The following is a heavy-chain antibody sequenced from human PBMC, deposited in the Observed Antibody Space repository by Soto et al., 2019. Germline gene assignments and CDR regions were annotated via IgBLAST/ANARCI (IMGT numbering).Heavy chain of an antibody. V-gene: IGHV4-59*01. J-gene: IGHJ6*02. Sequence: IRQPPGKGLEWIGYIYYSGSTNYNPSLKSRVTISVDTSKNQFSLKLSSVTAADTAVYYCARDRGGYSYGFFDYYYGMDVWGQGTTVTVS. D-gene: IGHD5-18*01. CDR2: IYYSGST. CDR3: ARDRGGYSYGFFDYYYGMDV.